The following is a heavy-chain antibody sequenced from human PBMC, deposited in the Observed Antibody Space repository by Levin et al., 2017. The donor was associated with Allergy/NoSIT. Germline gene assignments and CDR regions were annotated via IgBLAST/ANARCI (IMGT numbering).Heavy chain of an antibody. J-gene: IGHJ2*01. V-gene: IGHV3-23*01. D-gene: IGHD5-24*01. CDR1: GFTFSNYA. CDR3: AKVLGEDGYNQDFIRDWYFDL. CDR2: ISGSGGTT. Sequence: GGSLRLSCAASGFTFSNYAMSWVRQASGKGLEWVSAISGSGGTTYYADSVKGRFTISRDNSKNTLYLQMNSLRAEDTAKYYCAKVLGEDGYNQDFIRDWYFDLWGRGTLVTVSS.